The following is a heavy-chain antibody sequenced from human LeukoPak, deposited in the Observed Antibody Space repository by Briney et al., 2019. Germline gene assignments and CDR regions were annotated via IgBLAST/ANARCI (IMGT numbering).Heavy chain of an antibody. V-gene: IGHV4-34*01. Sequence: PSETLSLTCAVYGGSFSGYYWSWIRQPPGKGLEWIGEINHSGSTNYNPSLKSRVTISVDTSKNQFSLKLSSVTAADTAVYYCARIKEELSDIWGQGTMVTVSS. J-gene: IGHJ3*02. CDR1: GGSFSGYY. CDR2: INHSGST. CDR3: ARIKEELSDI.